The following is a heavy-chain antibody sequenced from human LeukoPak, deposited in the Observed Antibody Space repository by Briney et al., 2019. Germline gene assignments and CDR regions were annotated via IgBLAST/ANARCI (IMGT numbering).Heavy chain of an antibody. CDR2: IKQDGSKK. CDR1: GFTFSSYW. D-gene: IGHD3-10*01. J-gene: IGHJ4*02. V-gene: IGHV3-7*01. Sequence: PGGSPRLSCAASGFTFSSYWMSWVRQAPGKGLEWVANIKQDGSKKNYVDSVKGRFTISRDNAKNSLYLQMNSLRVEDTAVYYCARFISLGGWGQGAPVTVSS. CDR3: ARFISLGG.